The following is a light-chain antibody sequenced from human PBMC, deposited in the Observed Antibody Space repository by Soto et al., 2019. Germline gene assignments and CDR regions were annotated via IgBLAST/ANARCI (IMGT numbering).Light chain of an antibody. CDR1: QSVSTA. CDR2: DAS. V-gene: IGKV3-11*01. J-gene: IGKJ4*01. Sequence: EIVLTQSPATLSLSRGERATLSCRASQSVSTALAWYQQEPGQAPRLLLYDASIRATGIPARFSGNGSGTDFTLTISSLQPADFAVYYCQQRSDWLTFGGGTKVEIK. CDR3: QQRSDWLT.